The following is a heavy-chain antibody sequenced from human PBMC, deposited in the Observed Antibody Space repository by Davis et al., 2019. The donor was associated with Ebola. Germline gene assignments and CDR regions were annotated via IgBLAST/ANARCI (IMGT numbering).Heavy chain of an antibody. J-gene: IGHJ4*02. D-gene: IGHD3-10*01. Sequence: ASVKVSCKASGYTFSGYFMHWVRQAPGQGLEWMGWFNPNSGGTKYAQKFQGRVTMTGDTSISTVYMELSRLRSDDTAVYYCARASYYHASGSASLGRYYFEYWGQGTLVTVSS. CDR1: GYTFSGYF. CDR3: ARASYYHASGSASLGRYYFEY. V-gene: IGHV1-2*02. CDR2: FNPNSGGT.